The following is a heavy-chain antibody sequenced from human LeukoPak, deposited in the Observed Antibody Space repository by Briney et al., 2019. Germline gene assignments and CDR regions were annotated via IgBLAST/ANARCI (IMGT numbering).Heavy chain of an antibody. Sequence: GESLKISCKGSGYSFTSYWIGWVRQMPGKGLEWMGIIYPVDSDTRYSPSFQGQVTISADKSISTAYLQWSSLKASDTAMYYCARYSGYDAGYYYYMDVWGKGTTVTVSS. CDR2: IYPVDSDT. CDR3: ARYSGYDAGYYYYMDV. J-gene: IGHJ6*03. D-gene: IGHD5-12*01. V-gene: IGHV5-51*01. CDR1: GYSFTSYW.